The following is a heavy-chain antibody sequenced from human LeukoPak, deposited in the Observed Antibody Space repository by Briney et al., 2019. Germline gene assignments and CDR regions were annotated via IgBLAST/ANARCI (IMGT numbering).Heavy chain of an antibody. CDR3: ASYPRYYYDSSGYPYYFDY. D-gene: IGHD3-22*01. Sequence: SETLSLTCSVYGGSFSAYYWSWIRQPPGKGLEWIGEINHGGSTNYNPSLKSRVTITVDTSKNQFSLKLSSVTAADTAVYYCASYPRYYYDSSGYPYYFDYWGQGTLVTVSS. CDR1: GGSFSAYY. V-gene: IGHV4-34*01. J-gene: IGHJ4*02. CDR2: INHGGST.